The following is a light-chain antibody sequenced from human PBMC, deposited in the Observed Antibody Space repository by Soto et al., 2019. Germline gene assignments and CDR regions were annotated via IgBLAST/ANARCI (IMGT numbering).Light chain of an antibody. V-gene: IGKV3-11*01. CDR3: QQHNTYPLT. CDR1: QTISDY. Sequence: EIVLTQSPATLSLSPGERASLSCRASQTISDYLAWYQQKPGQPPRLIIYDASKRATGIPARFSGSGSGTDFTLTISSLEPEDFAVYYCQQHNTYPLTFGGGTKVELK. J-gene: IGKJ4*01. CDR2: DAS.